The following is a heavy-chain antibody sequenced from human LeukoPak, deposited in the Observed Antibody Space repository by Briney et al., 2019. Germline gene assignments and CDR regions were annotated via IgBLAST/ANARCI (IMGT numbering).Heavy chain of an antibody. CDR2: ISSSGSTI. J-gene: IGHJ4*02. CDR3: ARDTYCSSTSCSGDY. D-gene: IGHD2-2*01. Sequence: PGGSLRLSCAASGFTFSSYSMNWVRQAPGKGLEWVSYISSSGSTIYYADSVKGRFTISRDNAKNSLYLQMNSLRAEDTAVYYCARDTYCSSTSCSGDYWGQGTLVTVSS. CDR1: GFTFSSYS. V-gene: IGHV3-48*04.